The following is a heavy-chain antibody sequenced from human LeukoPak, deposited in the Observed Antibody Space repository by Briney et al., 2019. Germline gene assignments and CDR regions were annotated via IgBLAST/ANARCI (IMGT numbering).Heavy chain of an antibody. CDR2: ISYDGSNR. Sequence: GGSLRLSCAASGFTFSSYGMHWVRQAPGKGLEWVAVISYDGSNRYYADSVKGRFTISRDNSKNTLYLQMNSLRAEDTAVYYCLGSAAGFYWGQGTLVTVSS. J-gene: IGHJ4*02. CDR1: GFTFSSYG. V-gene: IGHV3-30*03. D-gene: IGHD6-13*01. CDR3: LGSAAGFY.